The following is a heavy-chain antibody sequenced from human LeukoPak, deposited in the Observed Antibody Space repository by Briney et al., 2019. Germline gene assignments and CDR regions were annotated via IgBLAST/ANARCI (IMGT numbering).Heavy chain of an antibody. CDR1: GGSISSSNW. J-gene: IGHJ4*02. V-gene: IGHV4-4*02. D-gene: IGHD2-15*01. CDR3: ARVVVAPLRYFDY. Sequence: SGTLSLTCAVSGGSISSSNWWSWVRQPPGKGREWIGEIFHSGSTNYNPSLKSRVTISVDKSKNDFSLKLTSVTAADTAVYYCARVVVAPLRYFDYWGQGTLVTVSS. CDR2: IFHSGST.